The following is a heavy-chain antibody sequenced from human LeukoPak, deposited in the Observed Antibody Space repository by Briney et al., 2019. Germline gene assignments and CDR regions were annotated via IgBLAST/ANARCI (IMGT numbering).Heavy chain of an antibody. CDR3: ARDLGGTGDY. D-gene: IGHD1-26*01. CDR2: SGAYNGNT. CDR1: GYTFTTYG. Sequence: ASVKVSCKASGYTFTTYGISWVRQAPGQGLEWMGWSGAYNGNTNYAQKFQGRVTMTTDTSTTTAYMELRNLRSDDTAVYYCARDLGGTGDYWGLGTLVIVSS. J-gene: IGHJ4*02. V-gene: IGHV1-18*01.